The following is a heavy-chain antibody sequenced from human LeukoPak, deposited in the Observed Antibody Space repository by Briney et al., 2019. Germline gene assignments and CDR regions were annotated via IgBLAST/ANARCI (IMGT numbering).Heavy chain of an antibody. Sequence: GGSLRLSCVASGFTLSSHWMHGVRPGPGKGLVWVSRIKSDGRSTNYADSLKGGFTISRDNAKNTLYLQMNSLRAEDTAVYYCERGGSPPEAIGDAFDIWGQGTMVTVSS. CDR1: GFTLSSHW. D-gene: IGHD1-26*01. J-gene: IGHJ3*02. V-gene: IGHV3-74*01. CDR2: IKSDGRST. CDR3: ERGGSPPEAIGDAFDI.